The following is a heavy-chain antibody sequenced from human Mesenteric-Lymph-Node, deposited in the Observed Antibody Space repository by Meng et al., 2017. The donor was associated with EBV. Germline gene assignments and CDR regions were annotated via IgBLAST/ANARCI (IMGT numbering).Heavy chain of an antibody. V-gene: IGHV4-4*02. CDR3: ARITFGGAVGD. CDR2: IFHSGGT. CDR1: SGSISNSNW. D-gene: IGHD3-16*01. J-gene: IGHJ4*02. Sequence: QVELQESGTGLVKPSGPPSVTCAVSSGSISNSNWWSWVRQPPGKGLQWIGEIFHSGGTNYNPSLKSRVTISVDKSKNQFSLKVNSLTAADTAVYYCARITFGGAVGDWGQGTLVTVSS.